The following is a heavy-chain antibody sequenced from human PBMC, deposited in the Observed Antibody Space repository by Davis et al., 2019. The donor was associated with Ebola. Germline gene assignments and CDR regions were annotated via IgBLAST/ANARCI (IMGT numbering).Heavy chain of an antibody. D-gene: IGHD1-26*01. Sequence: GESLKISCAASGFTFSSYSMSWVRQAPGKGLEWVANIKQDGSEKYYVDSVKGRFTISRDNSKNTLYLQMNSLRAEDTAVYYCASLYSGSYDYYYYYMDVWGKGTTVTVSS. CDR1: GFTFSSYS. J-gene: IGHJ6*03. CDR2: IKQDGSEK. V-gene: IGHV3-7*01. CDR3: ASLYSGSYDYYYYYMDV.